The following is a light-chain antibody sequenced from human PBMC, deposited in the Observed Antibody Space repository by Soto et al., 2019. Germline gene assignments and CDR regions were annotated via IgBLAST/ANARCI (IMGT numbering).Light chain of an antibody. CDR1: QTFNNY. V-gene: IGKV1-39*01. CDR2: AAS. Sequence: DIQMTQSPSSLSASVGDRVTITCRASQTFNNYLNWYRHKPGTAPKLLIYAASNLQSGVPSRFSGSGSGTDFTLTISSLQPEDSATYYCQQIYSAPLTFGGGTKVEIK. J-gene: IGKJ4*01. CDR3: QQIYSAPLT.